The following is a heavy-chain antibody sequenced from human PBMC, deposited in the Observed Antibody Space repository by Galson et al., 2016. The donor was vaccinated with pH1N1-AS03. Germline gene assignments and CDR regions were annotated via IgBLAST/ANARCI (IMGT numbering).Heavy chain of an antibody. Sequence: LSLTCTVSGGSISNYCWSWIRQPPGKGLEWIGYVYDSGNTHYNPSLKSRVAMSVDTSKNQFSLKLMSVTTSDTAVYYCTRSYYRDYRDPPGGYWGQGTLVTVSS. D-gene: IGHD4-17*01. CDR1: GGSISNYC. CDR3: TRSYYRDYRDPPGGY. J-gene: IGHJ4*02. CDR2: VYDSGNT. V-gene: IGHV4-59*01.